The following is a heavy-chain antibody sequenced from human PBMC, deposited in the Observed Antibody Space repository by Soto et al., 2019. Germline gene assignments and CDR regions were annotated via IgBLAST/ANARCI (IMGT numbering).Heavy chain of an antibody. D-gene: IGHD3-16*01. J-gene: IGHJ4*02. CDR2: INTGKGDT. CDR3: ARNILGGLTDF. Sequence: ASVKVSCKASGYTSTAHAMHWVRQAPGQGLEWMGWINTGKGDTKYSQKFQGRITITRDTSASTTYMELSSLKSEDTALYYCARNILGGLTDFWGPGTLVTVSS. CDR1: GYTSTAHA. V-gene: IGHV1-3*04.